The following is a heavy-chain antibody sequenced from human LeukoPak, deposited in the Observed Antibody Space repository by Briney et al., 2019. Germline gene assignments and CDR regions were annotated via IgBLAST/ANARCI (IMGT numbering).Heavy chain of an antibody. CDR2: ITSNGGTT. V-gene: IGHV3-64*01. CDR3: ARGIRWASDY. D-gene: IGHD4-23*01. Sequence: PGGSLRLSCAASGFTFSGYSMVWVRQAPGKGLEYVSGITSNGGTTYYGNSVKGRFTISRDNSKDTLYLQMGSLRTEDMAVYYCARGIRWASDYWGQGTPVTVAS. CDR1: GFTFSGYS. J-gene: IGHJ4*02.